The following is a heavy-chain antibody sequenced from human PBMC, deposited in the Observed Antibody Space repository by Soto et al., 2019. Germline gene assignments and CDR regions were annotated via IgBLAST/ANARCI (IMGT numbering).Heavy chain of an antibody. CDR3: PRGADDYGDYFDY. CDR1: GFTFSSYW. J-gene: IGHJ4*02. V-gene: IGHV3-7*03. Sequence: EVQLVESGGGLVQPGGSLRLSCAASGFTFSSYWMSWVRQAPGKGLEWVANIKQDGSEKYYVDSVKGRYTISRHNAKISLYLQMTSLRAEDTVVYYGPRGADDYGDYFDYWAQGTLVTVSS. D-gene: IGHD4-17*01. CDR2: IKQDGSEK.